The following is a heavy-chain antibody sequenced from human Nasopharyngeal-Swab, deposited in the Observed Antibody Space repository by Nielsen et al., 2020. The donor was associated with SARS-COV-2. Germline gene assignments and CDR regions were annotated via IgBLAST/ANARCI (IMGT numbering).Heavy chain of an antibody. Sequence: GRSLRLACPASGFTFSSYAMPWFSQAPGKGLEWVAVISDDGSNKYYADSVKGRFTISRDNSKNPLYLQMNSLRAEDTAVYYCILSRIAARGPYYFDYWGQGTLVTVSS. CDR3: ILSRIAARGPYYFDY. CDR2: ISDDGSNK. J-gene: IGHJ4*02. CDR1: GFTFSSYA. D-gene: IGHD6-6*01. V-gene: IGHV3-30*04.